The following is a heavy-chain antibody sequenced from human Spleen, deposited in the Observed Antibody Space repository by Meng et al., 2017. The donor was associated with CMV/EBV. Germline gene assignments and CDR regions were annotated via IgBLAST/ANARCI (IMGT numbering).Heavy chain of an antibody. CDR2: IIPIFGTA. V-gene: IGHV1-69*05. J-gene: IGHJ4*02. D-gene: IGHD2-15*01. Sequence: TFSSYAISWVGQAPGQGLEWMGGIIPIFGTANYAQKFQGRVTITTDESTSTAYMELSSLRSEDTAVYYCARTPYCSGGSCYRWYFDYWGQGTLVTVSS. CDR3: ARTPYCSGGSCYRWYFDY. CDR1: TFSSYA.